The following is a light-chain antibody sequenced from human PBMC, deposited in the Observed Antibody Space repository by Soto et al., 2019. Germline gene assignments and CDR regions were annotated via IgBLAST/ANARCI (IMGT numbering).Light chain of an antibody. J-gene: IGLJ1*01. CDR2: DVS. Sequence: QFVVTQPGSVSGSSGQSITISWTGTSSDVGGYNYVSWYQQHPGKAPKLMIYDVSNWPSGVSNRFSGSKSGNTASLTISVLQAEDEADYYCSSYTSSSTYVFGTGTKVTVL. CDR3: SSYTSSSTYV. V-gene: IGLV2-14*01. CDR1: SSDVGGYNY.